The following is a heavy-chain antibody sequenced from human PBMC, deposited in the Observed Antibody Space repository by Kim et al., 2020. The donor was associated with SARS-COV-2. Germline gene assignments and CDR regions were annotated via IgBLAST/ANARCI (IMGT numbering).Heavy chain of an antibody. Sequence: GGSLRLSCAVSGLTVNSNYMSWVRQAPGKGLEWVSIIYSAGNTYYPDSLKGRFTISRDDSMNTLYLQMNILRADDTAVYYCARVQVATTADYFDFWGQGTLV. CDR3: ARVQVATTADYFDF. V-gene: IGHV3-66*01. CDR2: IYSAGNT. CDR1: GLTVNSNY. D-gene: IGHD5-12*01. J-gene: IGHJ4*02.